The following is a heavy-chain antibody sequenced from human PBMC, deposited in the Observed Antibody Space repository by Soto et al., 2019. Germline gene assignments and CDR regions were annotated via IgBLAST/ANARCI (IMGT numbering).Heavy chain of an antibody. CDR3: ARDRIQLWFVNGMDV. CDR2: IYYSGST. CDR1: GGSISSGDYY. Sequence: SETLSLTCTVSGGSISSGDYYWSWIHQPPGKGLEWIGYIYYSGSTYYNPSLKSRVTISVDTSKNQFSLKLSSVTAADTAVYYCARDRIQLWFVNGMDVWGQGTTVTVSS. J-gene: IGHJ6*02. D-gene: IGHD5-18*01. V-gene: IGHV4-30-4*01.